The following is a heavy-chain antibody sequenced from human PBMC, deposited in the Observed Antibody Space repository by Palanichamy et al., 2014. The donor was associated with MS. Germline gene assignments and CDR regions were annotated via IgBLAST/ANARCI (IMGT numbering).Heavy chain of an antibody. CDR2: IIPVLGTG. CDR3: ARDWYHESSGDYYPAFR. CDR1: GGTFISSA. J-gene: IGHJ4*02. V-gene: IGHV1-69*10. Sequence: QAHLVQSGPEVKKPGSSVKVSCKASGGTFISSAITWVRQAPGQGLEWMGGIIPVLGTGNYAQKFQGRVTITADKSTSTAYMELSSLRSEDTAVYYCARDWYHESSGDYYPAFRWGQGTLVIVSS. D-gene: IGHD3-22*01.